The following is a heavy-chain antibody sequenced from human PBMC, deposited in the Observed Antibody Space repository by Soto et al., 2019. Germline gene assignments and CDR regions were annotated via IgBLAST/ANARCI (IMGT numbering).Heavy chain of an antibody. Sequence: QVQLVESGGGVVQPGRSLRLSCAASGFTFSSYGMHWVRQAPGKGLEWVAVISYDGSNKYYADSVKGRFTISRDNSKNTLYLQMNSLRAEDTAVYYCAKDVYSSSWYGGIYYYYDGMDVWGQGTTVTVSS. J-gene: IGHJ6*02. CDR1: GFTFSSYG. CDR3: AKDVYSSSWYGGIYYYYDGMDV. V-gene: IGHV3-30*18. D-gene: IGHD6-13*01. CDR2: ISYDGSNK.